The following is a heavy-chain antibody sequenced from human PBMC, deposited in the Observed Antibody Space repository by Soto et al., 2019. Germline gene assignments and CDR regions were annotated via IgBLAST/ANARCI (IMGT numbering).Heavy chain of an antibody. CDR1: GGSFSGYD. V-gene: IGHV4-34*01. CDR2: INHSGST. Sequence: SETLSLTCAVYGGSFSGYDWTWIRQPPGTGLEWIGEINHSGSTNYNPSLKSRVTISVDRSKNQFSLKLSSVTAADTAVYYCARGQVVAAQHWGQGTLVTVSS. D-gene: IGHD2-15*01. J-gene: IGHJ4*02. CDR3: ARGQVVAAQH.